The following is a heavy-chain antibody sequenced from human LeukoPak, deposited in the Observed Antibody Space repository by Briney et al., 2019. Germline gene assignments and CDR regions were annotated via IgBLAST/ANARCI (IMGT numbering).Heavy chain of an antibody. V-gene: IGHV3-15*01. CDR2: IKDKRDGGST. D-gene: IGHD3-3*01. CDR3: ATADGGYDFWRADCIDY. CDR1: GFTFSNAR. Sequence: GGSLRLSCAASGFTFSNARMHWVRQAPGKGLEWVGRIKDKRDGGSTDYAAPVRGRFSISRDDSKHTLYLQMNSLKNEDTAKYYCATADGGYDFWRADCIDYWGQGTLVTVSP. J-gene: IGHJ4*02.